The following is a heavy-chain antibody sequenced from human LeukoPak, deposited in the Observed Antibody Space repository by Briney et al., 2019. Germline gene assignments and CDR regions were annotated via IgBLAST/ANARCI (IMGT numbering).Heavy chain of an antibody. D-gene: IGHD3-16*01. Sequence: VASVKVSCKASGYTFTSYEINWVRQATGQGLEWMGWMNPNSGNTGYAQKFQGRVTISRNTSISTAYMELSSLRSEDTAVYYCARSLLITSGAFDYWGQGTLVTVSS. J-gene: IGHJ4*02. CDR1: GYTFTSYE. CDR3: ARSLLITSGAFDY. CDR2: MNPNSGNT. V-gene: IGHV1-8*03.